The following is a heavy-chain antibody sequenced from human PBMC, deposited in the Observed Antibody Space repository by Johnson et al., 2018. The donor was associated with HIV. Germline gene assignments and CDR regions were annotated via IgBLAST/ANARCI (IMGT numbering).Heavy chain of an antibody. Sequence: EVKLLESGRGLVQPGGSLRLSCAASGFTFSTHWMTWVRQAPGKGLEWVASLRQDGGEKYYVDSVKGRFTISRDNAKNSLYLQMNSLRAEDTAVYYCTRSQGSGDGAFDIWGQGTMVTVSS. CDR2: LRQDGGEK. V-gene: IGHV3-7*05. CDR3: TRSQGSGDGAFDI. D-gene: IGHD2-21*02. J-gene: IGHJ3*02. CDR1: GFTFSTHW.